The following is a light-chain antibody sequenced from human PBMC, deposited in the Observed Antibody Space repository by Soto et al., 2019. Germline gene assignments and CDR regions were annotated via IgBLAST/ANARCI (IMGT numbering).Light chain of an antibody. Sequence: QSALPQPASVSGSPDPSTTLTRTGTTSEVGGYNYVSWYHQHPGKAPKLMIYDVYNRPSGVSNRFSGSKSGNTASLTISGLQAEDEADYYCSSYTSSSTVVFGGGTKLTVL. J-gene: IGLJ2*01. V-gene: IGLV2-14*01. CDR2: DVY. CDR3: SSYTSSSTVV. CDR1: TSEVGGYNY.